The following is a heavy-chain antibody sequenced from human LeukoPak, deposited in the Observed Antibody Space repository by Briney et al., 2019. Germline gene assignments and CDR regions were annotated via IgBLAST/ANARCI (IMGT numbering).Heavy chain of an antibody. CDR3: ASRGGITMIASGSTAGY. J-gene: IGHJ4*02. D-gene: IGHD3-22*01. Sequence: SETLSLTCTVSGGSISSSSYYWGWIRQPPGKGLEWIGEIYHSGSTNYNPSLKSRVTISVDKSKNQFSLKLSSATAADTAVYYCASRGGITMIASGSTAGYWGQGTLVIVSS. CDR1: GGSISSSSYY. CDR2: IYHSGST. V-gene: IGHV4-39*07.